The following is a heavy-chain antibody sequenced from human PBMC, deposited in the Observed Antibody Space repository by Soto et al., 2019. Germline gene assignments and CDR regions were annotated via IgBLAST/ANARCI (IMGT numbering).Heavy chain of an antibody. D-gene: IGHD3-3*01. CDR3: ARDLARLGFDY. V-gene: IGHV3-21*01. Sequence: ASVKVSCAASGFTFSSYSMNWVRQAPGKGLEWVSSISSSSSYIYYADSVKGRFTISRDNAKNSLYLQMNSLRAEDTAVYYCARDLARLGFDYWGQGTLVTVSS. CDR1: GFTFSSYS. CDR2: ISSSSSYI. J-gene: IGHJ4*02.